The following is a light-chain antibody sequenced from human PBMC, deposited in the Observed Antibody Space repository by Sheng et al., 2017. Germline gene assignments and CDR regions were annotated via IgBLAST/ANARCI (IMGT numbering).Light chain of an antibody. CDR2: DDS. Sequence: SYELTQPPSVSVAPGQTARVTCGGNNIGTKLVHWYLQKPGQAPVLVVYDDSDRPSGIPDRFSGSNSANTATLTITRVEAGDEADYYCQVWDSGSDAPYVFGRGTKVTVL. V-gene: IGLV3-21*02. J-gene: IGLJ1*01. CDR3: QVWDSGSDAPYV. CDR1: NIGTKL.